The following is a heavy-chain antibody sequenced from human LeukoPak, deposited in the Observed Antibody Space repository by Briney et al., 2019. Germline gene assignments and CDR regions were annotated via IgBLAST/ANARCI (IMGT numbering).Heavy chain of an antibody. V-gene: IGHV4-34*01. CDR3: ARARGHIAVAGSRYYYYYMDV. CDR2: INHSGST. CDR1: GGSFSGYY. J-gene: IGHJ6*03. Sequence: SETLSLTCAVYGGSFSGYYWSWIRQPPGKGLEWIGEINHSGSTNYNPSLKSRVTISVDTSKNQFSLKLSSVTAADTAVYYCARARGHIAVAGSRYYYYYMDVWGKWTTVTVSS. D-gene: IGHD6-19*01.